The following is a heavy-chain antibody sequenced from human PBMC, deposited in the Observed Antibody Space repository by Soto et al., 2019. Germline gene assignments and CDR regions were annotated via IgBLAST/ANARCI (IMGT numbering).Heavy chain of an antibody. CDR1: GDSVSRNTAG. Sequence: SQTLSLTCAISGDSVSRNTAGWDSIRQSPSRGLEWLGRTYYRSGWYNDYAGSVKSRITINADTSKHQFSLQLNSVTPEHSAIHYCARDGDTGSCCRFQHWGKGTLVTGSS. J-gene: IGHJ1*01. CDR2: TYYRSGWYN. CDR3: ARDGDTGSCCRFQH. V-gene: IGHV6-1*01. D-gene: IGHD2-2*01.